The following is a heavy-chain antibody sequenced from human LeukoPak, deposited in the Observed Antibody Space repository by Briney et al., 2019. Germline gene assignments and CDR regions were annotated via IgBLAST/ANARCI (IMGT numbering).Heavy chain of an antibody. Sequence: GGSLRLSCAASGFTFSSYAMSWVRQAPGKGLEWVSAISGSGGSTYYADSVKGRFTISRDNSKNTLYLQMNSLRAEDAAVYYCAKISGWELGYFDYWGQGTLVTVSS. CDR2: ISGSGGST. CDR3: AKISGWELGYFDY. D-gene: IGHD1-26*01. J-gene: IGHJ4*02. V-gene: IGHV3-23*01. CDR1: GFTFSSYA.